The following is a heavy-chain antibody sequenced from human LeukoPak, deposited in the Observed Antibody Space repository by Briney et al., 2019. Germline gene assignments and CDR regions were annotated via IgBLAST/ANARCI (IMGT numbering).Heavy chain of an antibody. CDR1: GFTFSSYG. D-gene: IGHD6-13*01. V-gene: IGHV3-33*01. J-gene: IGHJ4*02. Sequence: GRSLRLSCAASGFTFSSYGMHWVRQAPGKGLEWVAVIWYDGSNKFYADSVKGRFTISRDSSKNTLYLQMNGLRAEDTAVYYCARDRAAADLDYWGQGTLVTVSS. CDR2: IWYDGSNK. CDR3: ARDRAAADLDY.